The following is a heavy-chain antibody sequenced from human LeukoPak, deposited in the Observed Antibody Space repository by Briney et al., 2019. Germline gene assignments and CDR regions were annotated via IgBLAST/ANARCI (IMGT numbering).Heavy chain of an antibody. CDR3: AREWGRIAVAGGPGY. CDR2: ISYDGSNK. J-gene: IGHJ4*02. D-gene: IGHD6-19*01. CDR1: GFTFSSYA. Sequence: PGGSLRLSCAASGFTFSSYAMHWVRQAPGKGLEWVAVISYDGSNKYYADSVKGRFTISRDNSKNTLYLQMNSLRVEDTAVYYCAREWGRIAVAGGPGYWGQGALVTVSS. V-gene: IGHV3-30*07.